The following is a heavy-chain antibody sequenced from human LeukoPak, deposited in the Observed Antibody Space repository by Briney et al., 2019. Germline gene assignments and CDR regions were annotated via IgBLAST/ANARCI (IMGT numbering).Heavy chain of an antibody. D-gene: IGHD2-8*01. Sequence: GGSLRLSCAASGFTFSSYSMNWVRQAPGKGLEWVSSISSSSSYIYYADSVKGRFTISRDNAKNSLYLQMNSLRAEDTAVYYCARDSGLMVLDFDYWGQGTLVTVSS. CDR2: ISSSSSYI. CDR3: ARDSGLMVLDFDY. V-gene: IGHV3-21*01. J-gene: IGHJ4*02. CDR1: GFTFSSYS.